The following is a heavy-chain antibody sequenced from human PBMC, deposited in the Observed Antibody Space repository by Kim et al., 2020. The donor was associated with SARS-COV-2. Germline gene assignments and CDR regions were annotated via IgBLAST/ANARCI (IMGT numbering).Heavy chain of an antibody. D-gene: IGHD6-13*01. J-gene: IGHJ5*02. CDR3: ARVRRAAAGDNWFDP. Sequence: PSLKSRATISVDTSKNQFSLKLSSATAADTAVYYCARVRRAAAGDNWFDPWGQGTLVTVSS. V-gene: IGHV4-59*01.